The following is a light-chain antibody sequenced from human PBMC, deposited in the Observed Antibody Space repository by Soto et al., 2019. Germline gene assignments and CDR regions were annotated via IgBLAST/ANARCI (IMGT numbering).Light chain of an antibody. CDR1: SSDIGGYNY. CDR3: SLYTASTTVI. Sequence: QSALTQPASVSGSPGQSITISCSGTSSDIGGYNYVSWYQQHPGQAPKLLLYEVVNRPSGISNRFSASKSGNTASLTISGLQTEDEAHYYCSLYTASTTVIFGGGTKVTVL. J-gene: IGLJ2*01. CDR2: EVV. V-gene: IGLV2-14*01.